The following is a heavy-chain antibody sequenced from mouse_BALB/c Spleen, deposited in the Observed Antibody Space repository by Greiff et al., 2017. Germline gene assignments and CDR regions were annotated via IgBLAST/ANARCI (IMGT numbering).Heavy chain of an antibody. V-gene: IGHV2-2*02. CDR1: GFSLTSYG. J-gene: IGHJ2*01. D-gene: IGHD2-2*01. CDR2: IWSGGST. Sequence: QVQLKESGPGLVQPSQCLSITCTASGFSLTSYGVHWVRQSPGKGLEWLGVIWSGGSTDYNAAFISRLSISKDNSKGHVFFKMNSLQANDTAIYYCARKGGYDFDYWGQGTTLTVSS. CDR3: ARKGGYDFDY.